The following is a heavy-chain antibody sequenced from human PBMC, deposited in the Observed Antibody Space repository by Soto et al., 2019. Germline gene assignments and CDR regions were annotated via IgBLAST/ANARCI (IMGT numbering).Heavy chain of an antibody. CDR3: VRHGAYFDY. J-gene: IGHJ4*02. CDR2: IFPGDSDT. D-gene: IGHD3-16*01. CDR1: GYTFTSHW. Sequence: GESLKISCKGSGYTFTSHWIGWVRQMPGKGLEWMGIIFPGDSDTRYSPSFQGQVTISADKSISTAYLQWSRLKASDTAMYFCVRHGAYFDYWGQGTLVTVSS. V-gene: IGHV5-51*01.